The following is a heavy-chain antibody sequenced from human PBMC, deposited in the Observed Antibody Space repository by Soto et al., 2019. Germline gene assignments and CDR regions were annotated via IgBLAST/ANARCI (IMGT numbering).Heavy chain of an antibody. Sequence: GGSLRLSCAASGFTFDDYTMHWVRQAPGKGLEWVSLISWDGGSTYYADSVKGRFTISRDNSKNSLYLQMNSLRTEDTALYYCAKGSGSGSYYMGNWFDPWGQGTLVTVSS. CDR3: AKGSGSGSYYMGNWFDP. D-gene: IGHD3-10*01. CDR1: GFTFDDYT. CDR2: ISWDGGST. V-gene: IGHV3-43*01. J-gene: IGHJ5*02.